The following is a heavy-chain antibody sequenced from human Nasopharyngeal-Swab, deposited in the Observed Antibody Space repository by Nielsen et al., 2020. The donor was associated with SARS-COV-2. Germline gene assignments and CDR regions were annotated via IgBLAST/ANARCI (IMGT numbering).Heavy chain of an antibody. Sequence: SLKISCAASGFTFDDYAMHWVRQAPGKGLEWVSGISWNSGSIGYADSVKGRFTISRDNAKNSLYLQMNSLRAEDTALYYCAKAPYGDYTVGFDYWGQGTLVTVSS. CDR1: GFTFDDYA. V-gene: IGHV3-9*01. CDR2: ISWNSGSI. D-gene: IGHD4-17*01. CDR3: AKAPYGDYTVGFDY. J-gene: IGHJ4*02.